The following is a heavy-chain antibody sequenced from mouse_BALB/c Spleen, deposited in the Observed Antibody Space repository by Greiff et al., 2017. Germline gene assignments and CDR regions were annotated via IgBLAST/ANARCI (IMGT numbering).Heavy chain of an antibody. CDR2: IRNKANGYTT. J-gene: IGHJ1*01. CDR3: ARAGAYYGNYGDWYFDV. CDR1: GFTFTDYY. V-gene: IGHV7-3*02. Sequence: EVQGVESGGGLVQPGGSLRLSCATSGFTFTDYYMSWVRQPPGKALEWLGFIRNKANGYTTEYSASVKGRFTISRDNSQSILYLQMNTLRAEDSATYYCARAGAYYGNYGDWYFDVWGAGTTVTVSS. D-gene: IGHD2-10*01.